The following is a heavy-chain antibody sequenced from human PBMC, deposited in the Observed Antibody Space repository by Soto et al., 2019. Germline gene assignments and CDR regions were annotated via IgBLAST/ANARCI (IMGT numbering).Heavy chain of an antibody. D-gene: IGHD3-10*02. CDR2: INHLETT. V-gene: IGHV4-30-2*01. CDR1: GASITYGAYS. J-gene: IGHJ4*02. Sequence: QLQLHMSGSGLVKPSQTLSLTCTVSGASITYGAYSWSWIRQTPGKGLEWIGYINHLETTFYNPSFESRPTLSIDRTKNQFSLSLKSMSAADRAVYFCARGGVFDSFDYWGQGILVTVSS. CDR3: ARGGVFDSFDY.